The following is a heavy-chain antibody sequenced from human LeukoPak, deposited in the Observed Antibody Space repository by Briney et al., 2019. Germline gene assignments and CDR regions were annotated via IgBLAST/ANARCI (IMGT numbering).Heavy chain of an antibody. V-gene: IGHV3-23*01. J-gene: IGHJ4*02. CDR1: VFTFKNYA. CDR3: ARDYADYVGYFFFDY. Sequence: PGVSLRLSCAASVFTFKNYAMNWVRRAPGKGLEGVSSISGGWETTYYADSAKGRFTISRDNSQNTLYLQMNSLRAEDTAVYYCARDYADYVGYFFFDYWGQGTLVTVSS. D-gene: IGHD4-17*01. CDR2: ISGGWETT.